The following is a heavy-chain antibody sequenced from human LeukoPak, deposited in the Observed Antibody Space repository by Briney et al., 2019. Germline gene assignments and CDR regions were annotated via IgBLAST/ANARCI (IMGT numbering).Heavy chain of an antibody. J-gene: IGHJ4*02. CDR3: ARMTTVTTRHLDY. V-gene: IGHV1-18*01. CDR2: ISAYNVNT. Sequence: ASVKVSCKASGYTFTSYGISWVRQAPGQGLEWMGWISAYNVNTNYAQKLQGRVTMTTDTSTSTAYMELRSLKADDTAVYYCARMTTVTTRHLDYWGQGTLTTVSA. D-gene: IGHD4-17*01. CDR1: GYTFTSYG.